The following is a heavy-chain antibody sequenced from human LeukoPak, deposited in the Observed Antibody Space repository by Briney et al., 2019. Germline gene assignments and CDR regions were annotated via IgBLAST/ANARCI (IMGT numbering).Heavy chain of an antibody. D-gene: IGHD2-21*02. V-gene: IGHV4-59*01. J-gene: IGHJ5*02. CDR1: GDSLNTYY. Sequence: PSETLSLTSTVSGDSLNTYYWTWIRQTPGKEPEWIGFVASSGTSNYNPSLKSRVSISIDTSKNQFSLALTSVTPADTAVYYCARVVRGVVTSNWFDPWGQGTLVSVSS. CDR3: ARVVRGVVTSNWFDP. CDR2: VASSGTS.